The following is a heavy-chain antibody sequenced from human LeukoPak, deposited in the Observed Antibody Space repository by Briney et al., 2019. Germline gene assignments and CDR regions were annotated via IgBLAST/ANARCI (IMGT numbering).Heavy chain of an antibody. CDR1: GYTFTSYY. V-gene: IGHV1-46*01. J-gene: IGHJ4*02. D-gene: IGHD3-22*01. CDR3: ARDRYYDSSGYYTRYHFDY. Sequence: ASVKVSCKASGYTFTSYYMHWVRQAPGQGLEWMGIINPSGGSTSYAQKFQGRVTMARDTSTSTVYMELSSLRSEDTAVYYCARDRYYDSSGYYTRYHFDYCGQGTLVTVSS. CDR2: INPSGGST.